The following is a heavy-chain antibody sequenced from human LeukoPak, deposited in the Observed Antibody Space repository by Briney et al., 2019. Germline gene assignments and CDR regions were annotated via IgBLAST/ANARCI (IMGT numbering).Heavy chain of an antibody. Sequence: SETLSLTCSVSGGSITSGSFYWSWVRQPAGKGLEWIGSIYYSGSTYYNPSLKSRVTISVDTSKNQFSLKVSSVTAADTAVYYCARRGSGWNFDYWGQGTLVTVSS. CDR3: ARRGSGWNFDY. CDR2: IYYSGST. J-gene: IGHJ4*02. V-gene: IGHV4-39*01. D-gene: IGHD6-19*01. CDR1: GGSITSGSFY.